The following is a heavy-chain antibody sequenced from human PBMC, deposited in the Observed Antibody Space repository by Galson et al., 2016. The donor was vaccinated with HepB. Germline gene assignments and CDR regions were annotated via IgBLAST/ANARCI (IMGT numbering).Heavy chain of an antibody. J-gene: IGHJ6*02. V-gene: IGHV3-33*01. D-gene: IGHD6-19*01. Sequence: SLRLSCAASGFTFSNYGMHWVRQAPGKGLEWVAVIWADGSNQYYEDSVKGRFTISRENAKNTLYLEMNRLRVEDTAVYYCAREALIAVTLLDVWGQGTTVSVSS. CDR2: IWADGSNQ. CDR1: GFTFSNYG. CDR3: AREALIAVTLLDV.